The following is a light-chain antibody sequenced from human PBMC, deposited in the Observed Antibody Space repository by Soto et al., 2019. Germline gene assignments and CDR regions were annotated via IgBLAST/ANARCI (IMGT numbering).Light chain of an antibody. CDR3: QQYGSSPPWT. CDR1: ESVSSSY. Sequence: EIVMTQSPPTLSVSPGERATLSCRASESVSSSYLAWYQQKPGQAPRLLIFGASSRATGTPDRFSGSGSGTDFTLTISRLEPEDFAVYYCQQYGSSPPWTFGQGTEVEIK. V-gene: IGKV3-20*01. CDR2: GAS. J-gene: IGKJ1*01.